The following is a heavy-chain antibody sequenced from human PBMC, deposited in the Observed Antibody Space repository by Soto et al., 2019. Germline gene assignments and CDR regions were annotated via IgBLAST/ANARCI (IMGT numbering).Heavy chain of an antibody. CDR2: ISGGGGNT. CDR3: AKVDCGGKLCRKIDY. Sequence: GGSLRLSCAASGFTFRNYVMTWVRQAPGKGLEWVSPISGGGGNTFYADPVKGRFTISRDDAKNTLDLQMNSLRVEDTAIYFCAKVDCGGKLCRKIDYWGQGTLVTVSS. J-gene: IGHJ4*02. CDR1: GFTFRNYV. V-gene: IGHV3-23*01. D-gene: IGHD2-15*01.